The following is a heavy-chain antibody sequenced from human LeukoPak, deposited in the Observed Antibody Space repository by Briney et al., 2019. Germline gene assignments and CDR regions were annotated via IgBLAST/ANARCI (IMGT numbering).Heavy chain of an antibody. V-gene: IGHV3-48*01. Sequence: GGSLRLSCAASGFTFSSYSMNWVRQAPGKGLEWVSYISSSSSTIYYADSVKGRFTIYRDNAKNSLYLQMNSLRAEDTSVYYCARRADRSDFDYWGQGAMVTVSS. J-gene: IGHJ4*02. D-gene: IGHD6-19*01. CDR1: GFTFSSYS. CDR2: ISSSSSTI. CDR3: ARRADRSDFDY.